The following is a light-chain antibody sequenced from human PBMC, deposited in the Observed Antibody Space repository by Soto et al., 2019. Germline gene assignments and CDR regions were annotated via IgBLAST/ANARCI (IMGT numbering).Light chain of an antibody. CDR2: VNSDGSH. Sequence: QLVLTQSPSASASLGASVKLTCTLSSGHSAYAIAWHQQQPESGLRYLIKVNSDGSHTKVDGISDRFSGSSSGAERYLSISSHQSEDEGDYYCQTRGSGIQIFGGGTKLTVL. CDR1: SGHSAYA. CDR3: QTRGSGIQI. V-gene: IGLV4-69*01. J-gene: IGLJ2*01.